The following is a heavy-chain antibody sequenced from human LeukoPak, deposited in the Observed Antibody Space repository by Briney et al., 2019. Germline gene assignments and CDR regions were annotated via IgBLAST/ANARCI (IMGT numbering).Heavy chain of an antibody. J-gene: IGHJ4*02. V-gene: IGHV3-30*03. Sequence: PGGSLRLSCEASGFTFSNHGMHWVRQAPGKGLEGVAVISYDANKKNYADSVKGRFIISRDNSKNTLYLQMNSLRAEDTAVYYCARWVGGSKVWGQGTLVTVSS. CDR1: GFTFSNHG. CDR2: ISYDANKK. D-gene: IGHD6-25*01. CDR3: ARWVGGSKV.